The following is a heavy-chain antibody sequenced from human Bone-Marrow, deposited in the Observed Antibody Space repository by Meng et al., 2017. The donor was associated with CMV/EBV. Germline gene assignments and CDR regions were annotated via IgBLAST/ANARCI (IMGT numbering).Heavy chain of an antibody. Sequence: GGSLRLSCAASGFTVSSNYMSWVRQAPGKGLEWVSVIYSGGSTYYADSVKGRFTISRDNSKNTLYLQMNSLRAEDTAVYYCAREIGGYSNWGGFDYWVQGTLVTVSS. CDR2: IYSGGST. CDR1: GFTVSSNY. D-gene: IGHD4-11*01. V-gene: IGHV3-53*01. J-gene: IGHJ4*02. CDR3: AREIGGYSNWGGFDY.